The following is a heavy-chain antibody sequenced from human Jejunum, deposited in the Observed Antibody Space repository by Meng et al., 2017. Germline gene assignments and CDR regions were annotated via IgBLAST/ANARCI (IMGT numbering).Heavy chain of an antibody. Sequence: VQRDRGGAGLWKPSETLSLTWAIYGGSSSGFYLGWIRQPPGKGLEWIGEIHPSGSTDYNPSLKSRLTISLDTSKNQFSLSLNSATAADTGIYYCTRGTDRAKSGDYWGQGTLVTVSS. V-gene: IGHV4-34*01. CDR2: IHPSGST. CDR3: TRGTDRAKSGDY. CDR1: GGSSSGFY. D-gene: IGHD1-14*01. J-gene: IGHJ4*02.